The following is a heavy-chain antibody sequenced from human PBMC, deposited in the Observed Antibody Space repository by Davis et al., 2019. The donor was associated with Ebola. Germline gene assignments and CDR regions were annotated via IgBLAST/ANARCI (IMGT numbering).Heavy chain of an antibody. CDR2: IYHGGTT. CDR1: GGSISSGGYS. CDR3: ARATNKGYFDY. V-gene: IGHV4-30-2*01. J-gene: IGHJ4*02. Sequence: SETLSLTCAVSGGSISSGGYSWNWIRQPPGKGLEWIGHIYHGGTTYYNPSLKSRLTISVDTSNNHFFLKLTSVTAADTAVYYCARATNKGYFDYWGQGTLVTVSS. D-gene: IGHD1-26*01.